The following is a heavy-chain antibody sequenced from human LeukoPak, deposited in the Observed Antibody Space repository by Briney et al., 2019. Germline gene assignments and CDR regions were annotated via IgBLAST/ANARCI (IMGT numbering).Heavy chain of an antibody. CDR2: ISGSGGST. Sequence: PGGSLRLSCAASGFTFSSYAMSWVRQAPGKGLEWVSAISGSGGSTYYADSVKGRFTISRDNSKNTLYLQMNSLRAEDTAVYYCAKAPGRSGYFPRYYYYMDVWGKGTTVTVSS. CDR3: AKAPGRSGYFPRYYYYMDV. V-gene: IGHV3-23*01. D-gene: IGHD3-3*01. J-gene: IGHJ6*03. CDR1: GFTFSSYA.